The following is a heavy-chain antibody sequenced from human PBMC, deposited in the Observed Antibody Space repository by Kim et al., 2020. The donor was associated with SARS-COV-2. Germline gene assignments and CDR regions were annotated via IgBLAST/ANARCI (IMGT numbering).Heavy chain of an antibody. V-gene: IGHV1-24*01. CDR3: AIGGGQLIYMDV. CDR1: GYTITELS. Sequence: ASVKVSCKVSGYTITELSVHWVRQSPGKGLEWMGGIDPDTGETIYVQNFQGRVTMTEDASTDTAYMELSSLTSDDTAVYYCAIGGGQLIYMDVWGKGTAVTVPS. J-gene: IGHJ6*03. CDR2: IDPDTGET. D-gene: IGHD3-10*01.